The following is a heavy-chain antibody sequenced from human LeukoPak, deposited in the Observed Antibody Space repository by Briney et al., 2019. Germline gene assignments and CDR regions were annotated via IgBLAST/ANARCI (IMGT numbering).Heavy chain of an antibody. V-gene: IGHV1-2*02. J-gene: IGHJ6*02. CDR3: ARDHCTSSGCYEYYYYGVDV. D-gene: IGHD2-2*01. CDR2: INPNSGGT. CDR1: GYTXTDYY. Sequence: ASVKVSCKASGYTXTDYYIQRLRKAPGQGLEWMGWINPNSGGTNSAQKFQGRVTMTRDTSVSAAYMELSRLRSDDTAVYYCARDHCTSSGCYEYYYYGVDVWGQGTTVTVSS.